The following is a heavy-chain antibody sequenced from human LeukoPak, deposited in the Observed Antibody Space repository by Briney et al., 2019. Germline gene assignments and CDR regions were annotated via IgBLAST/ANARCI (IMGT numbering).Heavy chain of an antibody. CDR2: IWYDGSNK. Sequence: GGSLRLSCAASGFTFSSYGMHWVRQAPGKGLEWVAVIWYDGSNKYYADSVKGRFTISRDNSKNTLYLQMNSLRAEDTAVYYCARVSGGSVAGSFDYWGQGTLVTVSS. CDR1: GFTFSSYG. D-gene: IGHD3-16*01. V-gene: IGHV3-33*01. CDR3: ARVSGGSVAGSFDY. J-gene: IGHJ4*02.